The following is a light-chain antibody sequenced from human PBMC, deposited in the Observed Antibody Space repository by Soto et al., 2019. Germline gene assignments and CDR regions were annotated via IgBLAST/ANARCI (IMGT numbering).Light chain of an antibody. V-gene: IGKV3-15*01. CDR2: DTS. J-gene: IGKJ2*01. CDR1: QSIRTN. CDR3: QHYDNWPFT. Sequence: EIVMTQSPATLSVSPGERATLSCRASQSIRTNLAWYRRKPGQAPSLLIYDTSTRATGIPARFSGSGSGTEFTRTISSLHSEDFGIYYCQHYDNWPFTFGQGTKVEI.